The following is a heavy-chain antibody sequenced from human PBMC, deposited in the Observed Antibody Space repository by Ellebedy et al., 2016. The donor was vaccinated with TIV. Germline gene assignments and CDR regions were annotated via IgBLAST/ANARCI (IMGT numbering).Heavy chain of an antibody. D-gene: IGHD3-10*01. V-gene: IGHV3-66*01. Sequence: GGSLRLSCAASELTVTSNFMSWVRQAPGKGLAWVSTIAIDSTTYYADSVKGRFTIPRDNSKNTLDIQMNSLRAEDTAVYYIARETYNDVDLKLWGIFDIWGQGTMVTVSS. J-gene: IGHJ3*02. CDR1: ELTVTSNF. CDR3: ARETYNDVDLKLWGIFDI. CDR2: IAIDSTT.